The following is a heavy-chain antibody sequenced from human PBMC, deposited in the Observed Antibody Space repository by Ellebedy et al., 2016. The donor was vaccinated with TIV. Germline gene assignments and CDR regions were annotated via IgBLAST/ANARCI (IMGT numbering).Heavy chain of an antibody. CDR3: ARDLVLDDYYYYGMDV. Sequence: GGSLRLSCAASAFTVSSNYMSWVRQAPGKGLEWVSIIYSGGSTYYADSVKGRFTISRDNSKNTLYLQMNSLRAEDTAVYYCARDLVLDDYYYYGMDVWGQGTTVTVSS. CDR1: AFTVSSNY. V-gene: IGHV3-66*01. CDR2: IYSGGST. J-gene: IGHJ6*02. D-gene: IGHD2-8*02.